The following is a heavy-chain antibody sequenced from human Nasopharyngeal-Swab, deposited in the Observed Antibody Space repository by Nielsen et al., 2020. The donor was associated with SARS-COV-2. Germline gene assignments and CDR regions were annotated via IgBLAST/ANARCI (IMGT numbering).Heavy chain of an antibody. CDR3: AKARRTDTYGFECFDH. CDR2: ITWNSGNK. CDR1: GFTFENYA. D-gene: IGHD5-18*01. J-gene: IGHJ4*02. V-gene: IGHV3-9*01. Sequence: SLKISCAASGFTFENYAMHWVRQPPGKGLEWVSGITWNSGNKGYAESVQGRFTISRDNVRNSLYLQMDSLRAEDTALYYCAKARRTDTYGFECFDHWGQGTLVTVSS.